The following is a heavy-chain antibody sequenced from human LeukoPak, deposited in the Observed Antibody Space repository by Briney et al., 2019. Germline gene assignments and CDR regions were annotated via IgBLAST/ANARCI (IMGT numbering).Heavy chain of an antibody. CDR2: IKKDGSEK. CDR1: GFTFSSYW. CDR3: ARDLSGVAGYTYGRGIDY. J-gene: IGHJ4*02. D-gene: IGHD5-18*01. V-gene: IGHV3-7*01. Sequence: GGSLRLSCAASGFTFSSYWMSWVRQAPGKGLEWVADIKKDGSEKYYVDSVKGRFTISRDNAKTSLYLQMNSLRAEDTAVYYCARDLSGVAGYTYGRGIDYWGQGTLVTVSS.